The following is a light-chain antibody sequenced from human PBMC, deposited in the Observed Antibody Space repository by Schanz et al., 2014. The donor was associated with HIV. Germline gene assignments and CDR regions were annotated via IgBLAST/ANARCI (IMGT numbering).Light chain of an antibody. V-gene: IGLV1-44*01. Sequence: QSVLTQPPSASGTPGQGVTISCSGSTSNVGSRSVDWYQQFPGAAPKLLIYNTHQRPSGVPDRFSVSKSGASASLVISGLRSEDEADYYCQSYDGTLSAVVVGGGTKLTVL. CDR3: QSYDGTLSAVV. CDR2: NTH. J-gene: IGLJ2*01. CDR1: TSNVGSRS.